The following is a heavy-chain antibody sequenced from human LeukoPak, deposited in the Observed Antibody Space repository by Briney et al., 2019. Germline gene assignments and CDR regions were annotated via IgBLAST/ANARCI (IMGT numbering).Heavy chain of an antibody. CDR3: ARLHRSGYYYFDY. Sequence: GESLKISCKASGYSFTSLWIGWVRQMPGKGLEWMGTIYPADSDTRYSPSFQAQVTISADKSISTAYLQWSSLEASDTAMYYCARLHRSGYYYFDYWGQGTLVTVSS. CDR1: GYSFTSLW. D-gene: IGHD3-22*01. CDR2: IYPADSDT. V-gene: IGHV5-51*01. J-gene: IGHJ4*02.